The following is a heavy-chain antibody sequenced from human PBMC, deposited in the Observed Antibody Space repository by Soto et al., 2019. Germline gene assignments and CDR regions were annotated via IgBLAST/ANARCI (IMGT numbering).Heavy chain of an antibody. V-gene: IGHV1-3*01. D-gene: IGHD5-18*01. Sequence: ASVKVSCKASGYTFTSYPMHWVRQAPGQGLEWMGWINAGNGDTKYSQKFQGRVTITRXTXXIXXXMXLXXLRXEDTAVYYCAREEDTAMVDYWGQGTLDTVSS. CDR1: GYTFTSYP. J-gene: IGHJ4*02. CDR3: AREEDTAMVDY. CDR2: INAGNGDT.